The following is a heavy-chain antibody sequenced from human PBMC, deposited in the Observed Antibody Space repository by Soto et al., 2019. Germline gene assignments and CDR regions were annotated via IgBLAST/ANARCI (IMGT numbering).Heavy chain of an antibody. CDR1: GGSFSGYY. CDR3: ARAPYHRGDYLMDV. J-gene: IGHJ6*02. V-gene: IGHV4-34*01. D-gene: IGHD4-17*01. CDR2: INHSGIP. Sequence: QVQLQQWGAGLLKPSETLSLNCAVYGGSFSGYYWSWIRQPPGRGLEWIGEINHSGIPNYHPSLKSRVTISIVTSKSQCSLKLTSMTAADTAVYYCARAPYHRGDYLMDVWGQGTTVTVSS.